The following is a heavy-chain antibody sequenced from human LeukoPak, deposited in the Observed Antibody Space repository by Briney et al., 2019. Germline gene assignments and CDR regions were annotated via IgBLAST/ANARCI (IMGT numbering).Heavy chain of an antibody. CDR2: ISSAGDTT. CDR1: GVTFSDSY. D-gene: IGHD3-16*01. V-gene: IGHV3-11*01. CDR3: AGGFGKAEDY. J-gene: IGHJ4*02. Sequence: GGSLRLSCAASGVTFSDSYMTWIRQAPGKGLEWVSYISSAGDTTYYADSVKGRFTISRDNAKNSLYLQMNSLRAEDTAMYFCAGGFGKAEDYWGQGTLVTVSS.